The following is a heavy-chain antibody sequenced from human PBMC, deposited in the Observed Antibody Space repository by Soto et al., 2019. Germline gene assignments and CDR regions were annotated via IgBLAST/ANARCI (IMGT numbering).Heavy chain of an antibody. V-gene: IGHV5-51*01. D-gene: IGHD6-13*01. CDR3: ASTSIAAAGKDYNWFDP. CDR1: GYSFTSYW. CDR2: IYPGDSDT. Sequence: EVQLVQSGAEVKKPGESLKISCKGSGYSFTSYWIGWVRQMPGKGLEWMGIIYPGDSDTRYSPSFQGQVTISADKSTRSAYLQWSSLKGSDTAMYYCASTSIAAAGKDYNWFDPWGQGTLVPVSS. J-gene: IGHJ5*02.